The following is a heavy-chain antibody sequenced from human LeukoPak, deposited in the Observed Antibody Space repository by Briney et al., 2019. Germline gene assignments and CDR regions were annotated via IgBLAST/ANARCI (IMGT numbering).Heavy chain of an antibody. CDR3: AREIRGSLDAFDI. Sequence: SETLSLTCTVSGGSISSGGYYWNWIRQPPGKGLEWIGYIYHSGSTYYNPSLKSRVTISVDRSKNQFSLKLRSVTAADTAVYYCAREIRGSLDAFDIWGQGTMVTVSS. CDR2: IYHSGST. J-gene: IGHJ3*02. D-gene: IGHD1-26*01. CDR1: GGSISSGGYY. V-gene: IGHV4-30-2*01.